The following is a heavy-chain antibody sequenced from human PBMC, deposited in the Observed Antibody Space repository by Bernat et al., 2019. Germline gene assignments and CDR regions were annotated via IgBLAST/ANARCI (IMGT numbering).Heavy chain of an antibody. J-gene: IGHJ4*02. Sequence: EVQLVDSGGGLVQPGGSVRLSCAASGLTFSDHFMVWVRQAPGKGLEWVGRTRNKAKSYTTEFAASVKGRFTISRDDSKNVLYLQMNSLKTEDTAVYYCTRERTSTVTTEGFDYWGQGTLVTVSS. D-gene: IGHD4-17*01. CDR3: TRERTSTVTTEGFDY. CDR1: GLTFSDHF. V-gene: IGHV3-72*01. CDR2: TRNKAKSYTT.